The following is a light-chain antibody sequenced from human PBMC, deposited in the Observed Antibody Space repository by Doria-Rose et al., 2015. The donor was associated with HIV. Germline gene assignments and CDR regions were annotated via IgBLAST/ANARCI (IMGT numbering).Light chain of an antibody. CDR3: QQYYDTPS. Sequence: DIQVTQSPESLGMSLGERATLNCKSNQSLLYTSKHYVAWYQQKPGQPPKLLIYWASTRQSGVPARFSGSGSGTDFTLTISSLEAEDVAVYYCQQYYDTPSFGPGTTVDIK. J-gene: IGKJ3*01. V-gene: IGKV4-1*01. CDR2: WAS. CDR1: QSLLYTSKHY.